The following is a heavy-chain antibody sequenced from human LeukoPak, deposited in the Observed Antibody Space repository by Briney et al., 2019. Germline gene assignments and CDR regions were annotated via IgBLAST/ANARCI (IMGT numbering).Heavy chain of an antibody. V-gene: IGHV4-34*01. CDR3: ARDRYDILTGYYSSPPYYFDY. D-gene: IGHD3-9*01. Sequence: SETLSLTCAVYGGSFSGYYWSWIRQPPGKGLEWIGEINHSGSTNYNPSLKSRVTISVDTSKNQFSLKLSSVTAADTAIYYCARDRYDILTGYYSSPPYYFDYWGQGTLVTVSS. CDR1: GGSFSGYY. J-gene: IGHJ4*02. CDR2: INHSGST.